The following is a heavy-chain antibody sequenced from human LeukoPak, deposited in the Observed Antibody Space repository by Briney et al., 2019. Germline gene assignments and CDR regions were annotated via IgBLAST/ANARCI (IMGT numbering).Heavy chain of an antibody. D-gene: IGHD2-15*01. CDR2: IYYSGST. J-gene: IGHJ4*02. V-gene: IGHV4-59*12. CDR1: GGSISSYY. CDR3: ARDGRYCSGGSCYSGEFDY. Sequence: SETLSLTCTVSGGSISSYYWSWIRQPPGKGLEWIGSIYYSGSTYYNPSLKSRVTISVDTSKNQFSLKLSSVTAADTAVYYCARDGRYCSGGSCYSGEFDYWGQGTLVTVSS.